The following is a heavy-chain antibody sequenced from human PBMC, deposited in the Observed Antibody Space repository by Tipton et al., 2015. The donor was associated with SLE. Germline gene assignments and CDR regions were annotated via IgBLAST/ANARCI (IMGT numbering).Heavy chain of an antibody. V-gene: IGHV4-34*01. CDR2: ISHTGST. CDR1: GGSISASY. Sequence: TLSLTCAVYGGSISASYWSWIRQPPGKGLEWIGEISHTGSTNFNPSLKSRGAISADASKRQFSLKLSSVTAADTAVYFCARHLLRPYYAMDVWGQGTTVTVSS. J-gene: IGHJ6*02. CDR3: ARHLLRPYYAMDV. D-gene: IGHD6-6*01.